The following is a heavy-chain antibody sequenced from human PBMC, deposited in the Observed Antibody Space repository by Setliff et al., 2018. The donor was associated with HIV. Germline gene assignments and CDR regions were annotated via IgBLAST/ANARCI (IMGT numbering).Heavy chain of an antibody. CDR3: ASSRPPDDSSGYLDH. CDR1: GFTFSNSW. CDR2: IKKDGSDK. V-gene: IGHV3-7*03. J-gene: IGHJ4*01. D-gene: IGHD3-22*01. Sequence: SLRLSCAASGFTFSNSWMTWVRQAPGKGLEWVANIKKDGSDKFYVDSVKGRFAISRDNAKNSLNLEVNSLRAEDTAIYYCASSRPPDDSSGYLDHWGQGTLVTVSS.